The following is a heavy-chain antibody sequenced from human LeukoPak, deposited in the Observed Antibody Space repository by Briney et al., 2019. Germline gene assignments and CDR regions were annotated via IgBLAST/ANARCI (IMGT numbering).Heavy chain of an antibody. V-gene: IGHV3-33*06. CDR1: GFTFSSYG. D-gene: IGHD6-19*01. CDR3: AKHEGSGWYYFDY. J-gene: IGHJ4*02. Sequence: GGSLRLSCAASGFTFSSYGMHWVRQAPGKGLEWVAVIWYDGSNKYYADSVKGRFTISRDNSKNTLYLQMNSLRAEDTAVYYCAKHEGSGWYYFDYWGQGSLVTVSS. CDR2: IWYDGSNK.